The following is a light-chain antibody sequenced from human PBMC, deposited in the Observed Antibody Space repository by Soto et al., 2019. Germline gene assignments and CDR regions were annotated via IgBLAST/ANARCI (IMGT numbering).Light chain of an antibody. CDR1: SSNIGSNT. CDR3: ATWDDSLDRHV. Sequence: QSALPQPASVSRTPGQRVTITCSGSSSNIGSNTVTWYQQFPGTAPRLLIYSNNHRPSGVPDRFSGSKSGTSASLAISGHQSEDEADYYCATWDDSLDRHVFGTGTKVTVL. CDR2: SNN. V-gene: IGLV1-44*01. J-gene: IGLJ1*01.